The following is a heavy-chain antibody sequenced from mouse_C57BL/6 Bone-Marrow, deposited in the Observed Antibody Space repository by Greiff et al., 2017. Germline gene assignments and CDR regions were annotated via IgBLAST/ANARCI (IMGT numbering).Heavy chain of an antibody. CDR3: ARDYYGNYERFAY. CDR2: ISPRSGNT. V-gene: IGHV1-81*01. CDR1: GYTFTSSG. D-gene: IGHD2-1*01. J-gene: IGHJ3*01. Sequence: VQLVESGAELARPGASVKLSCKASGYTFTSSGISWVKQRPGQGLAWIGEISPRSGNTYYNEKFKGKDTLTADKSSSTAYMDLRSLTSEDSAVYFCARDYYGNYERFAYWGQGTLVTVSA.